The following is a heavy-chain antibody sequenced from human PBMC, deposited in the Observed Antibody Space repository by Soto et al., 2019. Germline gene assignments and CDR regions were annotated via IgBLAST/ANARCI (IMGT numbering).Heavy chain of an antibody. V-gene: IGHV4-59*01. J-gene: IGHJ3*01. CDR1: GGSISGYY. Sequence: SETLSLTCTVSGGSISGYYWSWIRQPPGKGLGWIGYIYYDGGTTYNSSLKSRVTISTDTSRSQLSLQLTSATPADTAVYYCARVLPGIAAAYDAFDVWGQGTMVTVSS. D-gene: IGHD6-13*01. CDR3: ARVLPGIAAAYDAFDV. CDR2: IYYDGGT.